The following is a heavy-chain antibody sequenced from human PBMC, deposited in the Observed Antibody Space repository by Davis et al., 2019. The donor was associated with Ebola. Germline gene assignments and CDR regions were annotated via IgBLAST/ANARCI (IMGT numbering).Heavy chain of an antibody. V-gene: IGHV3-9*01. D-gene: IGHD4-17*01. CDR3: AKGPFYGDFYFDY. CDR2: ISWNSGSI. J-gene: IGHJ4*02. Sequence: PGGSLRLSCAASGFTFDDYAMHWVRHAPGKGLEWVSGISWNSGSIGYADSVKGRFTISRDNAKNSLYLQMNSLRAEDTALYYCAKGPFYGDFYFDYWGQGTLVTVSS. CDR1: GFTFDDYA.